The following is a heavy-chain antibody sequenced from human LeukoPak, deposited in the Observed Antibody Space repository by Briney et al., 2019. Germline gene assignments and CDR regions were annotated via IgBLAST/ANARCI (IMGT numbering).Heavy chain of an antibody. CDR1: GFTFSNYG. D-gene: IGHD5-18*01. V-gene: IGHV3-30*18. Sequence: GRSLRPSCAASGFTFSNYGMQWVRQAPGKGLELVAVILYDGSNKYYADSVKGRFTISRDNSKNTLYLQMNSLRAEDTAVYYCAKGGYSYGIHFDYWGQGTLVTVSS. CDR2: ILYDGSNK. CDR3: AKGGYSYGIHFDY. J-gene: IGHJ4*02.